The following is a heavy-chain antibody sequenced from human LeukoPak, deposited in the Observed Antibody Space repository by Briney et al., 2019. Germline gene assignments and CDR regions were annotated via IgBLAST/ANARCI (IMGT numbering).Heavy chain of an antibody. D-gene: IGHD6-19*01. CDR3: ATWPSYSSGWYQYFQH. CDR2: ISGSGGST. Sequence: GGSLRLSCAASGFTFSSYAMSWVRQAPGKGLEWVSAISGSGGSTYYADSVKGRFTISRDNSKNTLYLQMNSLRAEDTAVYYCATWPSYSSGWYQYFQHWGQGTLVTVSS. J-gene: IGHJ1*01. V-gene: IGHV3-23*01. CDR1: GFTFSSYA.